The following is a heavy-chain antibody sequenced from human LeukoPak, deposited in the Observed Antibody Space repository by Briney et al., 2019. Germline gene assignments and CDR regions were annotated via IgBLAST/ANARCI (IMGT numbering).Heavy chain of an antibody. V-gene: IGHV4-61*02. CDR3: ATSTSRFIPEDY. D-gene: IGHD2-2*01. Sequence: SETLSLTCTVSGGSISSGSYYWSWIRQPAGKGLEWIGRIYTSGSTNYNPSLKSRVTISVDRSKNQFSLKLSSVTAADTAVYYCATSTSRFIPEDYWGQGTLVTVSS. CDR2: IYTSGST. J-gene: IGHJ4*02. CDR1: GGSISSGSYY.